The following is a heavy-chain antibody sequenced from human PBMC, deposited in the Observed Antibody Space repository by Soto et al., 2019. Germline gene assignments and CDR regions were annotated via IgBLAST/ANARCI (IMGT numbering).Heavy chain of an antibody. J-gene: IGHJ4*02. V-gene: IGHV3-23*01. D-gene: IGHD2-21*01. CDR2: ISGNGGST. Sequence: PGGSLRLSCAASGFTFSSYAMSWVRLAPGKGLEWVSGISGNGGSTYYADTEKGRFTISRDNPKNKLYLQMSGLRAEDTAVYYCAKNWAPYYYFDYWGQGTLVTVSS. CDR3: AKNWAPYYYFDY. CDR1: GFTFSSYA.